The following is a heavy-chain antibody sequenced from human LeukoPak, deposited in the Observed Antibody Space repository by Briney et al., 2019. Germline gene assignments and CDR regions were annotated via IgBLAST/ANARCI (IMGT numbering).Heavy chain of an antibody. CDR2: IRSKANSYAT. J-gene: IGHJ4*02. CDR1: GFTFSGSA. D-gene: IGHD2/OR15-2a*01. CDR3: TTILFY. V-gene: IGHV3-73*01. Sequence: PGGSLKLSCAASGFTFSGSAMHWVRQASGKGLEWVGRIRSKANSYATAYAASVKGRFTISRDDSKNTAHLQMNSLKTEDTAVYYCTTILFYWGQGTLVTVSS.